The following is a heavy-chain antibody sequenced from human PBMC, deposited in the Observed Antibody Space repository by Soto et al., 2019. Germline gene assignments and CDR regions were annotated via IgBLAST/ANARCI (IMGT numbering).Heavy chain of an antibody. Sequence: EVQVLESGGGLVQPGGSLRLSCAVSGFTFSSYAMSWVRQAPGKGLEWVSVISGSGGSTNYADSVKGRFTISRDNSKNTLYLQMNSLRVEDMAVYYCATAIVAAADYWGQGTLVTVSS. CDR1: GFTFSSYA. CDR2: ISGSGGST. V-gene: IGHV3-23*01. CDR3: ATAIVAAADY. J-gene: IGHJ4*02. D-gene: IGHD6-13*01.